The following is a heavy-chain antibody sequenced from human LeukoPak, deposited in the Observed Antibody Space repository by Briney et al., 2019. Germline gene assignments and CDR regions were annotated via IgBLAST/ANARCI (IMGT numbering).Heavy chain of an antibody. CDR1: GFTFSSYA. Sequence: PGGSLRLSCAASGFTFSSYAMNWVRQAPGKGLEWVSVISGSGGSTHYADSVKGRFTISRDNSKSTLYLQMNSLRAEDTAVYYCATTIGGYNYGPSFDYWGQGTLVTVSS. CDR3: ATTIGGYNYGPSFDY. V-gene: IGHV3-23*01. D-gene: IGHD5-18*01. J-gene: IGHJ4*02. CDR2: ISGSGGST.